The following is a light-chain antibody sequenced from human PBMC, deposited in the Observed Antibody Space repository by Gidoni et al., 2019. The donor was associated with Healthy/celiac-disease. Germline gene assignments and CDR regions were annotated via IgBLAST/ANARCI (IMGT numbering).Light chain of an antibody. Sequence: QSMLTQPPSASGTPGQRVTISCSGSSSNIGSNTVNWYQQLPGTAPKLLIYSNNQRPAGVPDRCSGSKSGTSASLAIRGLQSEDEADYYCAAWDDSLNGWVFGGGTKLTVL. V-gene: IGLV1-44*01. CDR1: SSNIGSNT. CDR2: SNN. CDR3: AAWDDSLNGWV. J-gene: IGLJ3*02.